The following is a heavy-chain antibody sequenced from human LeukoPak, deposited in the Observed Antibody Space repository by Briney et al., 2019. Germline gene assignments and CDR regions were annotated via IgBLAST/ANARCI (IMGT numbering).Heavy chain of an antibody. Sequence: GGSLRLSCAASGFTFSSYAMHWVRQAPGKGLEWVAVISYDGSNKYYADSVKGRFTISRDNSKNTLYLQLNSLSAEDTNVHYCARDDTLEHRASGPPAGYGMEVWGEGTTVTVSS. CDR2: ISYDGSNK. J-gene: IGHJ6*04. CDR1: GFTFSSYA. V-gene: IGHV3-30-3*01. CDR3: ARDDTLEHRASGPPAGYGMEV. D-gene: IGHD6-25*01.